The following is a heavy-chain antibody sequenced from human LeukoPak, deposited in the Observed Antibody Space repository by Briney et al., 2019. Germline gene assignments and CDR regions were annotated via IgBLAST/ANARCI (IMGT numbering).Heavy chain of an antibody. CDR1: DSSICSSIYY. V-gene: IGHV4-39*07. CDR2: IYYSGST. D-gene: IGHD3-22*01. Sequence: SETLSLLRTVSDSSICSSIYYWGWIRQPPGKGLEWIGRIYYSGSTYYNPSLKSRVTISVDTSKNQFSLKLSSVTAADTAVYYCARVYYYDSSGYSNWFDPWGQGTLVTVSS. CDR3: ARVYYYDSSGYSNWFDP. J-gene: IGHJ5*02.